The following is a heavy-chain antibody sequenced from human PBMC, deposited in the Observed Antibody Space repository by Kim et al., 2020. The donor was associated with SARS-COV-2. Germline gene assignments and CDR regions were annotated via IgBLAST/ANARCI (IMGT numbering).Heavy chain of an antibody. CDR3: ARQYLSQVVGAAGD. V-gene: IGHV4-39*01. CDR1: GGSISSSSYY. CDR2: IYYSGST. J-gene: IGHJ4*02. D-gene: IGHD2-15*01. Sequence: SETLSLTCTVSGGSISSSSYYWGWIRQPPGKGLEWIGSIYYSGSTYYNPSLKSRVTISVDTSKNQFSLKLSSVTAADTAVYYCARQYLSQVVGAAGDWGQGTLVTVSS.